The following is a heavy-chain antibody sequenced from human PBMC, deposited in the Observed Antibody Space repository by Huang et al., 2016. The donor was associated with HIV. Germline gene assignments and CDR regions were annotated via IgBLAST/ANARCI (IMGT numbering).Heavy chain of an antibody. CDR1: GYTFIDFG. CDR3: ARGSTDFWSGYSRGYFYYYYINV. CDR2: INTNTGNP. V-gene: IGHV7-4-1*02. Sequence: QVQLVQSGSESKKPGASVKISCKAFGYTFIDFGLNWVRQVPGQGLEWMGWINTNTGNPTYAQGFTGRFVFSLDNSVNTAFLEINRLKTEDTAIYFCARGSTDFWSGYSRGYFYYYYINVWGRGTSVTVSS. D-gene: IGHD3-3*01. J-gene: IGHJ6*03.